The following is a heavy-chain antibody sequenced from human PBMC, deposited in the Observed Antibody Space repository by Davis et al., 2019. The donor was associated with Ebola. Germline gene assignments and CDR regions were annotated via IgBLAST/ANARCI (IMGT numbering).Heavy chain of an antibody. CDR1: GGSISSSSYY. Sequence: SETLSLTCTVSGGSISSSSYYWGWIRQPPGKGLEWIGSIYYSGSTYYNPSLKSRVTISVDTSKNQFSLKLSSVTAADTAVYYYARHSVTTLAFMDVWGQGTTVTVSS. J-gene: IGHJ6*02. D-gene: IGHD4-11*01. CDR2: IYYSGST. CDR3: ARHSVTTLAFMDV. V-gene: IGHV4-39*01.